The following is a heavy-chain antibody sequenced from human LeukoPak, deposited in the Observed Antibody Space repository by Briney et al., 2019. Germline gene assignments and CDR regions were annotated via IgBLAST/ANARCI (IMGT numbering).Heavy chain of an antibody. J-gene: IGHJ4*02. D-gene: IGHD3-22*01. Sequence: SETLSLTCAVYGGSFSGYYWSWIRQPPGKGLEWIGEINHSGSTNYNPSLKSRVTISVDTSKNQFSLKLSSVTAADTAVYYCASRPRAYYYDSSGYSDYWGQGTLVTVSS. CDR1: GGSFSGYY. CDR3: ASRPRAYYYDSSGYSDY. V-gene: IGHV4-34*01. CDR2: INHSGST.